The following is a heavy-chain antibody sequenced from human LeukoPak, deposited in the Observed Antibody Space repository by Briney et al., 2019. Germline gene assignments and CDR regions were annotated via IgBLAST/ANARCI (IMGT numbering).Heavy chain of an antibody. D-gene: IGHD6-19*01. J-gene: IGHJ3*02. CDR1: GGTFSSYT. CDR2: IIPILGIA. CDR3: ASVKAQPGIAVAGPLWAFDI. V-gene: IGHV1-69*02. Sequence: SVKVSCKASGGTFSSYTISWVRQAPGQGLEWMGRIIPILGIANYAQKFQGRVTITADKSTSTAYMELSSLRSEDTAVYYCASVKAQPGIAVAGPLWAFDIWGQGTMVTVSS.